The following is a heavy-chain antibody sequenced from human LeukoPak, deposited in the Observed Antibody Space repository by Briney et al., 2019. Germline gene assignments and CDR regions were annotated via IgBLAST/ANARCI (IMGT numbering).Heavy chain of an antibody. CDR3: ARDLSPPYYYYYYMDV. J-gene: IGHJ6*03. Sequence: SETLSPTCTVSGGSISSYYWSWIRQPAGKGLEWIGRIYTSGSTNYNPSLKSRVTMSVDTSKNQFSLKLSSVTAADTAVYYCARDLSPPYYYYYYMDVWGKGTTVTVSS. CDR2: IYTSGST. CDR1: GGSISSYY. D-gene: IGHD2/OR15-2a*01. V-gene: IGHV4-4*07.